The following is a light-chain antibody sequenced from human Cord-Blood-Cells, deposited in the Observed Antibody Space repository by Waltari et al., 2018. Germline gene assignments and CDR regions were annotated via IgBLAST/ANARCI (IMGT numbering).Light chain of an antibody. J-gene: IGLJ3*02. Sequence: QSALTQPASVSGSPGQSITISCTGTSSEVGGYNYFSWYQQHPGKAPKLMIYAVSNRPSGVSNRFSGSKSGNTASLTISGLQAEDEADYYCSSYTSSSTLDVFGGGTKLTVL. CDR3: SSYTSSSTLDV. CDR1: SSEVGGYNY. V-gene: IGLV2-14*01. CDR2: AVS.